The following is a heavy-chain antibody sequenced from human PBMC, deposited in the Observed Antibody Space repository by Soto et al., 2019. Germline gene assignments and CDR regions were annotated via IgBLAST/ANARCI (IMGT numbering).Heavy chain of an antibody. J-gene: IGHJ5*02. D-gene: IGHD6-13*01. CDR2: IYPGDSDT. Sequence: GESLKISCQGSGYRFISYWIGWVRQMPGKGLEWMGIIYPGDSDTRYSPSFQGQVTISADKSISTAYLQWSSLKASDTAMYYCARLVEVIAAAGTPYNWFDPWGQGTLVTVSS. CDR3: ARLVEVIAAAGTPYNWFDP. CDR1: GYRFISYW. V-gene: IGHV5-51*01.